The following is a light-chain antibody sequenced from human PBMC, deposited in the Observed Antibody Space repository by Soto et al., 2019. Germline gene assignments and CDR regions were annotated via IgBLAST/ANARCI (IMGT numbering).Light chain of an antibody. CDR1: SSNIGAGYD. CDR2: GNT. CDR3: QSYDSSLRGFWV. Sequence: QAVVTQPPSLSGAPGQRVTISCTGSSSNIGAGYDVHWYQQLPGTAPKLLIYGNTNRPSGVPDRFSGSKSGTSASLAITGLQAEDEAHYYCQSYDSSLRGFWVFGGGTKLTVL. V-gene: IGLV1-40*01. J-gene: IGLJ3*02.